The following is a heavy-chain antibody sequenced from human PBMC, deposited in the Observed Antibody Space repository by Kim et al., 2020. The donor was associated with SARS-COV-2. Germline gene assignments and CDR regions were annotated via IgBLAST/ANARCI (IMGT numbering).Heavy chain of an antibody. CDR1: GFTFSNAW. D-gene: IGHD2-2*01. J-gene: IGHJ6*03. V-gene: IGHV3-15*01. Sequence: GGSLRLSCAASGFTFSNAWMSWVRQAPGKGLEWVGRIKSKTDGGTTDYAAPVKGRFTISRDDSKNTLYLQMNSLKTEDTAVYYCTTYYIVVVPAATGGDYYYYMDVWGKGTTVTVSS. CDR3: TTYYIVVVPAATGGDYYYYMDV. CDR2: IKSKTDGGTT.